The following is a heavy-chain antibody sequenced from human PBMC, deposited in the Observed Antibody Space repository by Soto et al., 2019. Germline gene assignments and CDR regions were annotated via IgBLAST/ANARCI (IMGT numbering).Heavy chain of an antibody. CDR3: ARDTGYLSRKRWLDP. D-gene: IGHD5-18*01. V-gene: IGHV4-39*02. CDR2: IYYSGST. Sequence: SETLYLTCTVSGGSISSGSYFWGWIRQPPGKGLEWIGSIYYSGSTSYNPSLSSRVTMSVDTSKNQFSLKLSSVSAADTAVYYCARDTGYLSRKRWLDPWGQGTLVTVFS. CDR1: GGSISSGSYF. J-gene: IGHJ5*02.